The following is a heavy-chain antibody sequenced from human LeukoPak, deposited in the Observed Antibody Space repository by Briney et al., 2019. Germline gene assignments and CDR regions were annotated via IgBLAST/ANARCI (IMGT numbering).Heavy chain of an antibody. CDR1: VGILSSAA. J-gene: IGHJ4*02. CDR2: IIPILGIA. V-gene: IGHV1-69*04. D-gene: IGHD5-12*01. Sequence: VKVSCKVSVGILSSAAISWVRQAPGQGLEWMGRIIPILGIANYAQKFQGRVTITEDKSTSTAYMELSSLRSKDTRVYYCAVEGIVATKSLDYWGQGTLVTVSS. CDR3: AVEGIVATKSLDY.